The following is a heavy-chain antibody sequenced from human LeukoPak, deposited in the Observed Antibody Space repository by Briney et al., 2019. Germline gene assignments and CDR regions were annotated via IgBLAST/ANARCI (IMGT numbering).Heavy chain of an antibody. CDR2: INPNSGGT. D-gene: IGHD2-15*01. CDR3: ARDRPRSLGYCSGGSCYSTRFDP. J-gene: IGHJ5*02. CDR1: GYTFTGYY. Sequence: ASVKVSCKASGYTFTGYYMHWVRQAPGQGPECMGRINPNSGGTNYAQKFQGSVTMTRDTSTSTAYMELSRLRSHDTAVYYCARDRPRSLGYCSGGSCYSTRFDPWGQGTLVTVSS. V-gene: IGHV1-2*06.